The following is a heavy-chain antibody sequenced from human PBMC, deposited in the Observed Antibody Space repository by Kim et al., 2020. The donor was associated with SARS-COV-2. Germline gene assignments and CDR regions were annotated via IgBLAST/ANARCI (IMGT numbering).Heavy chain of an antibody. Sequence: SGPTLVNPTQTLTLTCTFSGFSLSTSGMCVSWIRQPPGKALEWLARIDWDDDKYYSTSLKTRLTISKDTSKNQVVLTMTNMDPVDTATYYCARIRTPNIRHLWFGELPYGWFDPWGQGTLVTVSS. CDR3: ARIRTPNIRHLWFGELPYGWFDP. V-gene: IGHV2-70*11. D-gene: IGHD3-10*01. CDR1: GFSLSTSGMC. J-gene: IGHJ5*02. CDR2: IDWDDDK.